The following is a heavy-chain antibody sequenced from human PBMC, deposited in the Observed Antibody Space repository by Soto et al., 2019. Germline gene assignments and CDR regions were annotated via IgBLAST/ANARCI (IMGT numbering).Heavy chain of an antibody. Sequence: QVQLVESGGGVVQPGRSLRLSCAASALTFSRYAMHWVRQAPGKGLEWVTVISYDGSNKYYADSVKGRFTISRDNSKNTLYLQMNSLRAEDTAVYYCARDPVNYYGSWTYGMDVWGQGTTVTVSS. CDR3: ARDPVNYYGSWTYGMDV. CDR2: ISYDGSNK. CDR1: ALTFSRYA. V-gene: IGHV3-30-3*01. D-gene: IGHD3-10*01. J-gene: IGHJ6*02.